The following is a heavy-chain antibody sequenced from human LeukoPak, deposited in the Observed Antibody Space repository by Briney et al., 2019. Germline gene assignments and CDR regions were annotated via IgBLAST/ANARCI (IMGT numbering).Heavy chain of an antibody. V-gene: IGHV4-59*01. D-gene: IGHD6-19*01. CDR3: ARMRGWLDYFDY. CDR2: IYYSGST. J-gene: IGHJ4*02. Sequence: SETLSLTCTVSGGSISSYYWSWIRQPPGKGLEWIGYIYYSGSTNYNPSLKSRVTISVDTSKNQFSLKLSSVTAADTAVYYCARMRGWLDYFDYWGQGTLVTVSS. CDR1: GGSISSYY.